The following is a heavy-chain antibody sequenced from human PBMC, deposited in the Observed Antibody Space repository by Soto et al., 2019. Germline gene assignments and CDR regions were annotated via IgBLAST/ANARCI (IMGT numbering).Heavy chain of an antibody. CDR1: GGSFSGYY. J-gene: IGHJ4*02. D-gene: IGHD6-13*01. CDR2: INHSGST. V-gene: IGHV4-34*01. CDR3: ARGKYRQQLVRPYFEY. Sequence: SETLSLTCAVYGGSFSGYYWSWIRQPPGKGLEWIGEINHSGSTNYNPSLKSRVTISVDTSKNQFSLKLSSVTAADTAVYYCARGKYRQQLVRPYFEYWGQGTLVTVSS.